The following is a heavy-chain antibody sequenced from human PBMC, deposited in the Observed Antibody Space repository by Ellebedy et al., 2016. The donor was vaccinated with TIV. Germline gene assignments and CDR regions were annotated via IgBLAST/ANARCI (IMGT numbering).Heavy chain of an antibody. CDR1: GFTFSRSG. CDR2: MSYDGGNE. Sequence: GGSLRLXCAASGFTFSRSGMHWVRRAPGKGLEWVAVMSYDGGNEYYADSVKGRFTISRDNSKNMLYLQMNSLRPEDTAVYYCARAPHYYGSGTLDFDSWGQGTLVTVSS. CDR3: ARAPHYYGSGTLDFDS. V-gene: IGHV3-30*19. D-gene: IGHD3-10*01. J-gene: IGHJ4*02.